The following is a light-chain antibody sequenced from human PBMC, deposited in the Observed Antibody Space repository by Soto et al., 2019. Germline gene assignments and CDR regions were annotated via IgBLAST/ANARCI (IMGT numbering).Light chain of an antibody. J-gene: IGKJ4*01. Sequence: DVEMTQTPYTLSASVGDRVTITCRASQSISSWLAWYQQKPGKAPDLLIYSASTLQSGVPSRFSGSGSETEFSLTIRALQPEDFAPYYCKQLSRYLHTFGGGAKV. CDR1: QSISSW. CDR3: KQLSRYLHT. V-gene: IGKV1-5*01. CDR2: SAS.